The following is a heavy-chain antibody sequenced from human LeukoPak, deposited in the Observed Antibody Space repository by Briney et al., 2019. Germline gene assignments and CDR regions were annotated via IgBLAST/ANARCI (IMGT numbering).Heavy chain of an antibody. CDR2: INHSGST. D-gene: IGHD2-15*01. Sequence: SETLSLTCAVYGGSFSGYYWSWIRQPPGKGLEWIGEINHSGSTNYNPSLKRRVTISVDTSKNQFSLKLSSVTAADTAVYYCARGSGSGYLTSQFVVVAHFDYWGQGTLVTVSS. V-gene: IGHV4-34*01. J-gene: IGHJ4*02. CDR3: ARGSGSGYLTSQFVVVAHFDY. CDR1: GGSFSGYY.